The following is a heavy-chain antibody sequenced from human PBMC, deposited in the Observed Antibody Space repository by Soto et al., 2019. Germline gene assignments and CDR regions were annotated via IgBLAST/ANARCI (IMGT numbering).Heavy chain of an antibody. J-gene: IGHJ3*01. CDR3: ARRASR. Sequence: VQLVESGGGLIQPGGSLRLSCAASGFTFSTSEMYWVRQAPGKGLEWVSYIHPSGQPIFYADSVKGRFTISRDNAKNSLYLQRSSLRAEDSAVYYCARRASRWGQGTMVTVSS. V-gene: IGHV3-48*03. CDR2: IHPSGQPI. CDR1: GFTFSTSE.